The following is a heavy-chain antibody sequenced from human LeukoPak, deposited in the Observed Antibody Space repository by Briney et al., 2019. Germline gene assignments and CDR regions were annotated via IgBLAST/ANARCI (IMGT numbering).Heavy chain of an antibody. J-gene: IGHJ3*02. D-gene: IGHD1/OR15-1a*01. Sequence: PGGSLRLSCAASGFTFSSYAMSWVRQAPGKGLEWIGEINHSGSTNYNPSLKSRVTISVDTSKNQFSLKLSSVTAAETAVYFCARGVNNWNIDVFDIWGQGTMVTVSS. CDR3: ARGVNNWNIDVFDI. CDR1: GFTFSSYA. V-gene: IGHV4-34*01. CDR2: INHSGST.